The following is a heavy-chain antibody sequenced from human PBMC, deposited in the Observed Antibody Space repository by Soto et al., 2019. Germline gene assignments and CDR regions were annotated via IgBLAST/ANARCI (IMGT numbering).Heavy chain of an antibody. Sequence: EVQLLESGGGLVQPGGSLRLSCAASGFTFSSYAMNWVRQAPGKGLEWVSAISGSGGSTYYADSVKGRFTLSRDSPKNALYLQMNSLRAEDTAVYYCAKGNAWSPALVLDIWGQGTMVTVSS. CDR2: ISGSGGST. D-gene: IGHD1-1*01. CDR3: AKGNAWSPALVLDI. J-gene: IGHJ3*02. CDR1: GFTFSSYA. V-gene: IGHV3-23*01.